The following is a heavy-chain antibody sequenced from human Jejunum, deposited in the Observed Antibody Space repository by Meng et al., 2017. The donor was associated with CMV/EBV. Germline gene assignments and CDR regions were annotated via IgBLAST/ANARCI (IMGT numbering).Heavy chain of an antibody. CDR2: INYSGSN. V-gene: IGHV4-61*01. CDR3: ARDRGDYDILTGYYANWFDP. D-gene: IGHD3-9*01. J-gene: IGHJ5*02. Sequence: SSSHYWTWIRQPPGKGLEWIGCINYSGSNNYNPSLKSRVTISLDTSKNQFSLRVTSVTAADTAVYYCARDRGDYDILTGYYANWFDPWGQGTLVTVSS. CDR1: SSSHY.